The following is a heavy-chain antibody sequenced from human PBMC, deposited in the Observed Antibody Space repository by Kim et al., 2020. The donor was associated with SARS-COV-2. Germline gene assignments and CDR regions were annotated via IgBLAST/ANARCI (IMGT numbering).Heavy chain of an antibody. J-gene: IGHJ4*02. CDR3: ARDYGSGSYGY. D-gene: IGHD3-10*01. Sequence: TNYNPSLKSRVTMSVDTSKNQFSLKLSSVTAADTAVYYCARDYGSGSYGYWGQGTLVTVSS. CDR2: T. V-gene: IGHV4-4*07.